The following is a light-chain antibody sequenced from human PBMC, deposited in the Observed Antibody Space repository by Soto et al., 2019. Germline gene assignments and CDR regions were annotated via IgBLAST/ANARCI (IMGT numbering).Light chain of an antibody. J-gene: IGKJ3*01. Sequence: IGLTQSPATRSLSAGERATLSCRASQSVSSYLAWYQQKPGKAPRLLIYDASTRATGIPARFSGSGSGTDFTLTISSLEPEDFAVYYCQQRSNWPPAFGPGTKVDI. V-gene: IGKV3-11*01. CDR3: QQRSNWPPA. CDR2: DAS. CDR1: QSVSSY.